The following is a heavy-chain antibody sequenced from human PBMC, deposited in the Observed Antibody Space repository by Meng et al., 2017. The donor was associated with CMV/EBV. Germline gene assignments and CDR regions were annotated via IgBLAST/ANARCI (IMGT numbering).Heavy chain of an antibody. V-gene: IGHV3-64*02. CDR1: GFTFSSYA. Sequence: GGSLRLSCAASGFTFSSYAMHWVRQAPGKGLEYVSAISSNGGSTYYADSVKGRFTISRDNAKNSLYLQMNSLRAEDTALYYCARATIFGVAPADAFDIWGQGTMVTVSS. CDR3: ARATIFGVAPADAFDI. J-gene: IGHJ3*02. D-gene: IGHD3-3*01. CDR2: ISSNGGST.